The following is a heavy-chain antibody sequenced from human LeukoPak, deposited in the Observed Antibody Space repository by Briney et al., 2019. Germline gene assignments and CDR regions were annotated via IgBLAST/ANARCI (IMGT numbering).Heavy chain of an antibody. CDR3: ARLGCSGTSCYFDY. J-gene: IGHJ4*02. CDR1: GFTFDDYG. D-gene: IGHD2-2*01. CDR2: INWDGGST. Sequence: GGSLRLSCAASGFTFDDYGMSWVRQAPGKGLEWVSDINWDGGSTGYADSVKGRFTIPRDNAKNSLYLQMNSLRAGDTALFHCARLGCSGTSCYFDYWGQGTLVTVSS. V-gene: IGHV3-20*01.